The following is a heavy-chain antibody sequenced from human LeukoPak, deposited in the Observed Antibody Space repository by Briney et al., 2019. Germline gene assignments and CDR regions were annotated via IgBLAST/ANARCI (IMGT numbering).Heavy chain of an antibody. V-gene: IGHV3-7*01. CDR3: ARTYYDFWSGYSNFDY. J-gene: IGHJ4*02. CDR2: IKQDRSEK. CDR1: GFTFSSYW. D-gene: IGHD3-3*01. Sequence: GGSLRLSCAASGFTFSSYWMSWVRQAPGKGLEWVAHIKQDRSEKYYVDSVKGRFTISRDNAKNSLYLQMNSLRAEDTAVYYCARTYYDFWSGYSNFDYWGQGTLVTVSS.